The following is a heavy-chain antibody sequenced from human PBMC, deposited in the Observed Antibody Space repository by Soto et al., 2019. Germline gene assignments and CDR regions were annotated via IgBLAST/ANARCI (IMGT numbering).Heavy chain of an antibody. CDR1: GDTVSSNSVA. Sequence: QTLSLTCVGSGDTVSSNSVAWNWVRQSPSRGLEWLGRTYYRSRWYSDYAVSVRSRIDINADTSKNQVSPQLNSVTPEDTAVYYCARSEEDSDYYYYGMDVWGQGTTVTVSS. D-gene: IGHD2-15*01. CDR2: TYYRSRWYS. CDR3: ARSEEDSDYYYYGMDV. J-gene: IGHJ6*02. V-gene: IGHV6-1*01.